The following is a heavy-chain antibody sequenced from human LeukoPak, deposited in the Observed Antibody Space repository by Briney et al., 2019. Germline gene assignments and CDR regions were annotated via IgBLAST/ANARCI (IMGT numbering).Heavy chain of an antibody. CDR2: ISYDGSNK. J-gene: IGHJ4*02. CDR3: ARERVAAAGTGSRFDY. D-gene: IGHD6-13*01. V-gene: IGHV3-30-3*01. Sequence: PGGPLRLSCAASGFTFSSYAMHWVRQAPGKGLEWVAVISYDGSNKYYADSVKGRFTISRDNSKNTLYLQMNSLRAEDTAVYYCARERVAAAGTGSRFDYWGQGTLVTVSS. CDR1: GFTFSSYA.